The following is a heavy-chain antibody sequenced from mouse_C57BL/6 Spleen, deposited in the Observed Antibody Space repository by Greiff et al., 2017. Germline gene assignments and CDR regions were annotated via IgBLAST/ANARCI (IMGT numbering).Heavy chain of an antibody. Sequence: EVKVEESGGGLVQPGGSMKLSCAASGFTFSSYAMSWVRQTPEKRLEWVATISDGGSYTYYPDNVKGRFTISRDNAKNNLYLQMSHLKSEDTAMYYCARDYYGSSYPFAYWGQGTLVTVSA. CDR1: GFTFSSYA. D-gene: IGHD1-1*01. CDR2: ISDGGSYT. V-gene: IGHV5-4*03. CDR3: ARDYYGSSYPFAY. J-gene: IGHJ3*01.